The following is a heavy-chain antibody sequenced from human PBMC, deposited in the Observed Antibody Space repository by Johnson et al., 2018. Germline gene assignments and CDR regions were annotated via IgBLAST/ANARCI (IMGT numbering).Heavy chain of an antibody. V-gene: IGHV3-9*01. D-gene: IGHD4-23*01. CDR1: GFTFDDYA. CDR2: IYWNSGSI. Sequence: EVQLVESGGGLVQPGRSLRLSCAASGFTFDDYAMHWVRQAPGKGLEWVSGIYWNSGSIEYADSVKGRFTISRDNAKNSLYLQKNSLRTEDTAFYYCAKDRALRWSAIQHWGQGTLVTVSS. CDR3: AKDRALRWSAIQH. J-gene: IGHJ1*01.